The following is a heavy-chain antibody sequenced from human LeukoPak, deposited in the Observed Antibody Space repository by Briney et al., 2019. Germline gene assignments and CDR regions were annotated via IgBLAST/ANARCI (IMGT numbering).Heavy chain of an antibody. CDR3: ARMKWDDSSGYLLGFYYYYYMDV. CDR2: IYYSGST. D-gene: IGHD3-22*01. CDR1: GGSISSSTYY. Sequence: SETLSLTCSVSGGSISSSTYYWGWIRQSPGKGLEWIGTIYYSGSTNYNPSLKSRVTISVDTSKNQFSLKLSSVTAADTAVYYCARMKWDDSSGYLLGFYYYYYMDVWGKGTTVTISS. V-gene: IGHV4-39*01. J-gene: IGHJ6*03.